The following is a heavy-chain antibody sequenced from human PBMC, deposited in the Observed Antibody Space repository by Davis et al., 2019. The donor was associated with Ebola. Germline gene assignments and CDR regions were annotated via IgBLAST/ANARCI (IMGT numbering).Heavy chain of an antibody. CDR2: ISSSSSTI. CDR1: GFTFSSYS. V-gene: IGHV3-48*02. J-gene: IGHJ4*02. CDR3: ARDKGRWLQDTDFDY. D-gene: IGHD5-24*01. Sequence: PGGSLRLSCAASGFTFSSYSMNWVRQAPGKGLEWVSYISSSSSTIYYADSVKGRFTISRDNAKNSLYLQMNSLRDEDTAVYYCARDKGRWLQDTDFDYWGQGTLVTVSS.